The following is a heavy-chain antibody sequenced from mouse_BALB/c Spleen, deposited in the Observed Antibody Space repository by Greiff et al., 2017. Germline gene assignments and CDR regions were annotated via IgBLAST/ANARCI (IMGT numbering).Heavy chain of an antibody. CDR3: AREGGYGSYFDD. V-gene: IGHV2-9*02. D-gene: IGHD1-2*01. CDR1: GFSLTSYG. J-gene: IGHJ2*01. CDR2: IWAGGST. Sequence: QVQLQQSGPGLVAPSQSLSITCTVSGFSLTSYGVHWVRQPPGKGLEWLGVIWAGGSTNYNSALMSRLSISKDNSKSQVFLKMNSLQTDDTAMYYCAREGGYGSYFDDWGQGTTLTVSS.